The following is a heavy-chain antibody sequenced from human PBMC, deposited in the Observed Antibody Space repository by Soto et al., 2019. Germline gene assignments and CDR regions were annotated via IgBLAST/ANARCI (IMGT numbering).Heavy chain of an antibody. CDR2: IKSKADSYAT. CDR1: GLTFSGSN. CDR3: TRWGGDPPTLDY. V-gene: IGHV3-73*02. D-gene: IGHD4-17*01. J-gene: IGHJ4*02. Sequence: EVQLVESGGGLVQPGGSLKLSCATSGLTFSGSNMHWVRQASGKGLEWVGRIKSKADSYATAYAASVKGRFIVSRDDSQNTAYLQMNGLKTEDTAVYYCTRWGGDPPTLDYWGQGTLVTVSS.